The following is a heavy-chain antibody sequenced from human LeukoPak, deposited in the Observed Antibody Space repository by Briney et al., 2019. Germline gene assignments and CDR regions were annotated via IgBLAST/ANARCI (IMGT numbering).Heavy chain of an antibody. D-gene: IGHD3-10*01. CDR3: ARRTNGSGSYYNEVFDY. Sequence: SETLSLTCAVYGGSFSGYYWSWIRQPPGKGLEWIGYIYYSGSTYYNPSLKSRVTISVDTSKNQFSLKLSSVTAADTAVYYCARRTNGSGSYYNEVFDYWGQGTLVTVSS. V-gene: IGHV4-34*01. CDR1: GGSFSGYY. CDR2: IYYSGST. J-gene: IGHJ4*02.